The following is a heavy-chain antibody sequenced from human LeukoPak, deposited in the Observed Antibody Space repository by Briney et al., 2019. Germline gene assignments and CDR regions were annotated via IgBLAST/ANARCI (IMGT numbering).Heavy chain of an antibody. D-gene: IGHD4-17*01. Sequence: PGGSLRLSCAASGFTFSSYSMNWVRQAPGKGLEWVSYISSSSSTIYYADSVKGRFTISRDNAKNSLYLQMNSLRAEDTAVYYCAKDSRLRGFDYWGQGTRVTVSS. V-gene: IGHV3-48*01. CDR3: AKDSRLRGFDY. J-gene: IGHJ4*02. CDR2: ISSSSSTI. CDR1: GFTFSSYS.